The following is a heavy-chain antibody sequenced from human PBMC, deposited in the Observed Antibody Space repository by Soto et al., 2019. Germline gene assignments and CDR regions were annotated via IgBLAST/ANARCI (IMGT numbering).Heavy chain of an antibody. CDR2: IIDSGAST. V-gene: IGHV3-23*01. J-gene: IGHJ6*02. CDR1: GFTFSSCA. CDR3: AKGRSYYYYSGVDV. Sequence: GGSLRLSCAASGFTFSSCAMGWVRQAPGKGLEWVSDIIDSGASTYYADSVKGRFTISRDNSKSTLYLQMNSLRAEDTALYYCAKGRSYYYYSGVDVWGQGTTVTVSS.